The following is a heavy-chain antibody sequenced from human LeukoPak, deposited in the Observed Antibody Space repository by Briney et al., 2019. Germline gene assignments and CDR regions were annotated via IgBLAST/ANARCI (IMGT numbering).Heavy chain of an antibody. Sequence: KPSETLSLTCTVSGGSITSYYWSWIRQSPGKGLEWIGYIYYSGTTNYNPSLKSRVTISVDPSKNQFSLKLSSVTAADTALYYCARVRDDYNWGLDYWGQGTLVTVSS. CDR3: ARVRDDYNWGLDY. CDR1: GGSITSYY. V-gene: IGHV4-59*01. D-gene: IGHD5-24*01. CDR2: IYYSGTT. J-gene: IGHJ4*02.